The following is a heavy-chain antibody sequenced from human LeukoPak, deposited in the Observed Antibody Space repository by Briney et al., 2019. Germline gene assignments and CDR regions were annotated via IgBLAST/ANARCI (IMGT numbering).Heavy chain of an antibody. CDR2: ISSSSSYT. J-gene: IGHJ4*02. CDR3: ARGAVAGSIYYFDY. CDR1: GFTFSSYS. V-gene: IGHV3-11*05. D-gene: IGHD6-19*01. Sequence: GGSLRLSCAASGFTFSSYSTNWVRQAPGKGLEWVSYISSSSSYTNYADSVKGRFTIFRDNAKNSLYLQMNSLRAEDTAVYYCARGAVAGSIYYFDYWGQGTLVTVSS.